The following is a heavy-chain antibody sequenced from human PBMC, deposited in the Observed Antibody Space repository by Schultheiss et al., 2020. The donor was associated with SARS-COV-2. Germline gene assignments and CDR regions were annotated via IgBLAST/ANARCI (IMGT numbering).Heavy chain of an antibody. Sequence: GESLKISCKGSGYSFTSYWIGWVRQMPGKGLEWMGIIYPGDSDTRYSPSFQGQVTISADKSISTAYLQWSSLKASDTAMYYCARYGYYYDSSDYGFDYWGQGTLVTVSS. D-gene: IGHD3-22*01. CDR2: IYPGDSDT. J-gene: IGHJ4*02. CDR1: GYSFTSYW. CDR3: ARYGYYYDSSDYGFDY. V-gene: IGHV5-51*01.